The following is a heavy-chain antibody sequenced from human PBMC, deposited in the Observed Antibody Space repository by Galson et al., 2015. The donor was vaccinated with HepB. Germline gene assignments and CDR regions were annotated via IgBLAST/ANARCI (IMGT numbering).Heavy chain of an antibody. D-gene: IGHD3-10*01. J-gene: IGHJ4*02. CDR1: GFPFSNYA. CDR3: ARRARASGGFSFDY. Sequence: SLRLSCAASGFPFSNYAMHWVRQTPGKGLEWMTVILHDAHNRYYADSVEGRFTVSRDNSKNTVYLQMNSLRPEDTAMYYCARRARASGGFSFDYWGQGSLVTVSS. CDR2: ILHDAHNR. V-gene: IGHV3-30*04.